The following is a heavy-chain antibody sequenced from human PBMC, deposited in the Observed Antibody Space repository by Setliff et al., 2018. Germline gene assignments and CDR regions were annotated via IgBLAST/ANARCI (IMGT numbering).Heavy chain of an antibody. D-gene: IGHD3-22*01. V-gene: IGHV4-31*03. CDR1: GDFISSGGYT. Sequence: LSLTCNVSGDFISSGGYTWNWIRQHPEMGLEWIGYIFYNGNTFYNPSLQSRVTISVDTSKNQFSLKLTSLNAADSAVYYCARASHSYGSPNWPDPWGPGTLVTVSS. CDR2: IFYNGNT. CDR3: ARASHSYGSPNWPDP. J-gene: IGHJ5*02.